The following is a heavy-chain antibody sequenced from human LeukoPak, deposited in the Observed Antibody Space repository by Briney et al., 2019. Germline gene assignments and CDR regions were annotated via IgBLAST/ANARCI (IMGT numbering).Heavy chain of an antibody. J-gene: IGHJ6*03. CDR1: GFTFSSYS. Sequence: GGSLRLSCAASGFTFSSYSMNWVRQGPGKGLEWVSSISSSSTYIYYADSLKGRFTTSRDNAENSLYLQMNSLRAEDTAVYYCATGKAAAMVYYNYMDVWGKGTTVTVFS. CDR3: ATGKAAAMVYYNYMDV. D-gene: IGHD2-2*01. CDR2: ISSSSTYI. V-gene: IGHV3-21*01.